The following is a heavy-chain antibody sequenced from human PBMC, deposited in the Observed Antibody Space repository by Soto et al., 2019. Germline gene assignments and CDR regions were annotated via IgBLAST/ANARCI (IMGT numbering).Heavy chain of an antibody. Sequence: PRRSLTLSCTPSALSFSNTCMHCVRQAPGKGLLWVLPINSDGSSTTYADSVKGRFTTYTDNTKNTLYLQMNSLRADDTAVYHCGTYGSYAQKYWGQGTTVTVSS. V-gene: IGHV3-74*03. CDR1: ALSFSNTC. CDR3: GTYGSYAQKY. J-gene: IGHJ6*02. D-gene: IGHD2-2*01. CDR2: INSDGSST.